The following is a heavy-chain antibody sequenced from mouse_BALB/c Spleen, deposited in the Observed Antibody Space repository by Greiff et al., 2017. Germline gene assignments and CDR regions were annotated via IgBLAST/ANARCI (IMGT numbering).Heavy chain of an antibody. CDR2: IWGDGST. J-gene: IGHJ4*01. CDR3: ARAYGNYPYYYAMDY. Sequence: VKLVESGPGLVAPSQSLSITCTVSGFSLTGYGVNWVRQPPGKGLEWLGMIWGDGSTDYNSALKSRLSISKDNSKSQVFLKMNSLQTDDTARYYCARAYGNYPYYYAMDYWGQGTSVTVSS. D-gene: IGHD2-1*01. CDR1: GFSLTGYG. V-gene: IGHV2-6-7*01.